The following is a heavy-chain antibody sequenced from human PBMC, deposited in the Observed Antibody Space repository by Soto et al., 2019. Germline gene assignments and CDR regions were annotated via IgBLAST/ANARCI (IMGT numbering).Heavy chain of an antibody. D-gene: IGHD2-15*01. V-gene: IGHV4-34*01. CDR1: GGSFSGYY. J-gene: IGHJ6*03. CDR2: INHSGST. CDR3: ARGQRYCSGGSCRYYYMDV. Sequence: SETLSLTCAVYGGSFSGYYWSWIRQPAGKGLEWIGEINHSGSTNYNPSLKSRVTISVDTSKNQFSLKLSSVTAADTAVYYCARGQRYCSGGSCRYYYMDVWGKGTTVTVSS.